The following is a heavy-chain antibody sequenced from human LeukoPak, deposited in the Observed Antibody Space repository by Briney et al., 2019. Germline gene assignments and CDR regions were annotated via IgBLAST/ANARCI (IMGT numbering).Heavy chain of an antibody. V-gene: IGHV3-23*01. CDR1: GFSLSSYA. D-gene: IGHD2-21*01. CDR3: AKAPVTSCRGAYCYPFDY. J-gene: IGHJ4*02. Sequence: GGSLRLSCAASGFSLSSYAMSWVRQAPGKGLEWVSAISSTDAGTYHADSVRGRFTISRDSSKNTLYLQMNSLRAGDAAVYYCAKAPVTSCRGAYCYPFDYWGQGTLVTVSS. CDR2: ISSTDAGT.